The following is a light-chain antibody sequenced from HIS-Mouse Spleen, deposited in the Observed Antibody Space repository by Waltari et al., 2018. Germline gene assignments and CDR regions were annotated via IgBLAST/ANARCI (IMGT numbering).Light chain of an antibody. J-gene: IGLJ2*01. CDR2: GKN. Sequence: SSELTQDPAVSVALGQTVRITCQGDSLRSYYAIWYQQKPGQAPVLVIYGKNNRPSGIPDRFSGSSSGNTASLTITGAQAEDEADYYCNSRDSSGNHVVFGGGTKLTV. CDR1: SLRSYY. CDR3: NSRDSSGNHVV. V-gene: IGLV3-19*01.